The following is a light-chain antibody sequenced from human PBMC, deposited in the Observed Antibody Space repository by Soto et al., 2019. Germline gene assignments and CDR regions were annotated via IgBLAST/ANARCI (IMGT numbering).Light chain of an antibody. Sequence: QSVLTQPASVSGSPGQSITISCTGTSSDVGGYNYVSWYQQHPGKAPKLMIYEVTLRPSGVPDRFSGSKSGNTASLTVSGLQADDEADYYCSAYAGSNTFVFGTGTKLTVL. J-gene: IGLJ1*01. CDR2: EVT. CDR3: SAYAGSNTFV. V-gene: IGLV2-8*01. CDR1: SSDVGGYNY.